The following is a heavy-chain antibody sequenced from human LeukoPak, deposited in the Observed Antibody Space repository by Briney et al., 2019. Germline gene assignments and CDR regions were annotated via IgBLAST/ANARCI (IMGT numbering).Heavy chain of an antibody. J-gene: IGHJ4*02. CDR1: GGTFSSYA. CDR2: IIPIFGTA. Sequence: GSSVKVSCKASGGTFSSYAISWVRQAPGQGLEWMGGIIPIFGTANYAQKFQGRVTITADESTSTAYMELSSLRSEDTAVYYCARDHSAFGTTFLLPYWGQGTLVTVSS. D-gene: IGHD3-3*02. CDR3: ARDHSAFGTTFLLPY. V-gene: IGHV1-69*01.